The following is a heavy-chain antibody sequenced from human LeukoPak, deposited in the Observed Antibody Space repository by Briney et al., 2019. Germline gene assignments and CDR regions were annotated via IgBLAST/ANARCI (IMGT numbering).Heavy chain of an antibody. Sequence: GGSLRLSCAVSGFTVSRYYMSWVRQAPGKGLEWVSIIYSGDNTYYADSVKGRFTISRDNSKNTLYLQMNSLRVEDTAVYYCARDRGSGYDAGYFDYWGQGTLVTVSS. CDR1: GFTVSRYY. J-gene: IGHJ4*02. D-gene: IGHD5-12*01. CDR2: IYSGDNT. CDR3: ARDRGSGYDAGYFDY. V-gene: IGHV3-66*01.